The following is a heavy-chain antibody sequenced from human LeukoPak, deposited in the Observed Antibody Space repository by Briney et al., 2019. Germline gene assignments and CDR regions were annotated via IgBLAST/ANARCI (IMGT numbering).Heavy chain of an antibody. D-gene: IGHD3-3*02. J-gene: IGHJ4*02. Sequence: SETLSLNCTVPGDSISSNAAPWGWIRQPPGKGLQWIGTINYSGNTFYSPSLKGRVTISLDTSKKQFSLKLTSMTAADTAVYFCARDGSGDRGYYHWGQGTRVIVSA. CDR1: GDSISSNAAP. CDR3: ARDGSGDRGYYH. CDR2: INYSGNT. V-gene: IGHV4-39*07.